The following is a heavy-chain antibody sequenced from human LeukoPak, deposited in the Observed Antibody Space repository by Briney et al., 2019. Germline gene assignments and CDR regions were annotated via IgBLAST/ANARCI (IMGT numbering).Heavy chain of an antibody. J-gene: IGHJ6*03. CDR3: ARKRGTAVTASFGLQPIYYYYYYMDV. CDR2: IYYSGNT. Sequence: SETLSLTCTVSGGSIGKSSYYWGWIRQPPGRGLEWIVSIYYSGNTYYNPSLRSRVTISVDTSKNQFSLKLSSVTAADTAVYYCARKRGTAVTASFGLQPIYYYYYYMDVWGKGTTVTVSS. V-gene: IGHV4-39*01. CDR1: GGSIGKSSYY. D-gene: IGHD4-11*01.